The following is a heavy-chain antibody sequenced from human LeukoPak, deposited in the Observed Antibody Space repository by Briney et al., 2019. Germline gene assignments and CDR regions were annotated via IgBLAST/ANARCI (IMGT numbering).Heavy chain of an antibody. CDR1: GFTFSTYW. Sequence: GGSLRLSCAAPGFTFSTYWRSWVRQAPGKGLEWVADIKGDGSEKYYVDSVKGRFTISRDNAKNSLYLQMKSLRAEDTAVYYCALNPDYYGSGSFDYWGQGTLVTVSS. D-gene: IGHD3-10*01. CDR2: IKGDGSEK. J-gene: IGHJ4*02. CDR3: ALNPDYYGSGSFDY. V-gene: IGHV3-7*01.